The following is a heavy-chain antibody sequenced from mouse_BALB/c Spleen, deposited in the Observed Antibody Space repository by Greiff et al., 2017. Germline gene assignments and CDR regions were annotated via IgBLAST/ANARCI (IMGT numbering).Heavy chain of an antibody. J-gene: IGHJ4*01. CDR2: IRLKSDNYAT. CDR3: TTSMDY. CDR1: GFTFSSYW. Sequence: EVKLVESGGGLVQPGGSMKLSCVASGFTFSSYWMSWVRQSPEKGLEWVAEIRLKSDNYATHYAESVKGKFTISRDDSKSRLYLQMNSLRAEDTGIYYCTTSMDYWGQGTSVTVSS. V-gene: IGHV6-6*02.